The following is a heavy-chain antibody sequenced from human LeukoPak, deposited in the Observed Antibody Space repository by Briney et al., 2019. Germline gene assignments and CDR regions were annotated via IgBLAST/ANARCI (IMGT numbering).Heavy chain of an antibody. CDR1: GGTFSSYA. Sequence: GASVKVSCKASGGTFSSYAISWVRQAPGQGLELMGRIIPILGIANYAQKFQGRVTITADKSTSTAYMELSSLRSEDTAVYYCARALDYDFWSSWGQGTLVTVSS. CDR2: IIPILGIA. CDR3: ARALDYDFWSS. D-gene: IGHD3-3*01. J-gene: IGHJ5*02. V-gene: IGHV1-69*04.